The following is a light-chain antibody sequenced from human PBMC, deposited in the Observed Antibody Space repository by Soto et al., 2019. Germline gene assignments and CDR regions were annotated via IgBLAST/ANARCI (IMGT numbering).Light chain of an antibody. V-gene: IGKV1-5*01. CDR1: QSISSW. Sequence: DIQMTKSPSTLSASVGDRVTITCRASQSISSWLAWYQQKPWKAPKLLIYDASSLESGVPSRFSGSGSGTEFTLTISSLQPDDFADYYCQQYNSYPWTFGEGTKVEIK. J-gene: IGKJ1*01. CDR3: QQYNSYPWT. CDR2: DAS.